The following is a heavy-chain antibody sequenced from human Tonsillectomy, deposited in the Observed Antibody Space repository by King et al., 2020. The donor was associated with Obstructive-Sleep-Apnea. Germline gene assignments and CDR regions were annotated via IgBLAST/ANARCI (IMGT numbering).Heavy chain of an antibody. CDR2: ISYDGSNK. D-gene: IGHD3-3*01. CDR3: ARNYDFWSGYYQLPCY. CDR1: GFTFSTYV. V-gene: IGHV3-30*04. Sequence: VQLVESGGGVVQPGRSLRLSCAASGFTFSTYVMHWVRQAPGKGLEWVAVISYDGSNKYYADSVKGRFPISRDNSKNTLYLQLNSLRAEDTAVYYCARNYDFWSGYYQLPCYWGQGTLVTVSS. J-gene: IGHJ4*02.